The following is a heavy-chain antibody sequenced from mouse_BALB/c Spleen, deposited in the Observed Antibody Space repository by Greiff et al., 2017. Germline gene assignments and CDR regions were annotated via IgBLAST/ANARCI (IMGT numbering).Heavy chain of an antibody. CDR2: ISIYYDNT. CDR3: ARGEVRRPYYFDY. V-gene: IGHV1-67*01. D-gene: IGHD2-14*01. J-gene: IGHJ2*01. Sequence: VQLQESGPELVRPGESVKISCKGSGYTFTDYAMHWVKQSHAKSLEWIGVISIYYDNTNYNQKFKGKATMTVDNSSSTAYMELARLTSEDSAIYYCARGEVRRPYYFDYWGQGTTLTVSS. CDR1: GYTFTDYA.